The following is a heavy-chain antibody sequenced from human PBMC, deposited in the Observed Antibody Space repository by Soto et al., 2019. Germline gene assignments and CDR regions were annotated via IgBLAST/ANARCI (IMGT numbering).Heavy chain of an antibody. CDR3: ARLGFYYHPLDP. CDR1: DGSMSPND. D-gene: IGHD3-22*01. Sequence: SETASLTCTVCDGSMSPNDLSWFRQRPGGGLEWVGYTYYPGNTSYNPSHKSRVTIPLEPSTSQFSLRLSSLPPADTAVYFCARLGFYYHPLDPRCPGTLVT. J-gene: IGHJ5*02. CDR2: TYYPGNT. V-gene: IGHV4-59*08.